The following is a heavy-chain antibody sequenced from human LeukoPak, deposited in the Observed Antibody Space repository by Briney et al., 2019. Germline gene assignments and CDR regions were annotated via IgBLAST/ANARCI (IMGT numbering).Heavy chain of an antibody. V-gene: IGHV1-2*02. CDR3: AGAYSGYDRRFDP. CDR2: INPNSGGT. CDR1: GYTFTGYY. D-gene: IGHD5-12*01. Sequence: ASVKVSCKASGYTFTGYYMHWVRQAPGQGLEWMGWINPNSGGTNYAQKFQGRVTMTRDTSISTAYMELSRLRSDDTAVYYCAGAYSGYDRRFDPWGQGTLVTVSS. J-gene: IGHJ5*02.